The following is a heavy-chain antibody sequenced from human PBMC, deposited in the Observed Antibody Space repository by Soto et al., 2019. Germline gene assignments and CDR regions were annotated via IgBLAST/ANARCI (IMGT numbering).Heavy chain of an antibody. CDR1: GFTFSDYG. J-gene: IGHJ4*02. CDR3: TRGGNPYFDA. V-gene: IGHV3-30*03. Sequence: PGGSLRLSCAASGFTFSDYGIHWVRQAPGKGLEWAAVISYDGSDQHYTDSVKGRFTISRDDSRNTLYLQMSSLRPDDTAVYYCTRGGNPYFDAWGQGTLVTVSS. D-gene: IGHD2-15*01. CDR2: ISYDGSDQ.